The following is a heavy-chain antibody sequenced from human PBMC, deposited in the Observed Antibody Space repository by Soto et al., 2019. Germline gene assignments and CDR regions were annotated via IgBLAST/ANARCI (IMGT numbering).Heavy chain of an antibody. D-gene: IGHD6-19*01. CDR2: ISDSRGTS. CDR3: AKSDSSGWYHHFQA. CDR1: GFTFSSHA. J-gene: IGHJ1*01. Sequence: PGGSLRLSCAASGFTFSSHAMSWVRQAPGKGLEWVSAISDSRGTSYYADSVKGRFTISRDSSKNTLYLQMNSLRAEDTAVYYCAKSDSSGWYHHFQAWGQGTPVTVSS. V-gene: IGHV3-23*01.